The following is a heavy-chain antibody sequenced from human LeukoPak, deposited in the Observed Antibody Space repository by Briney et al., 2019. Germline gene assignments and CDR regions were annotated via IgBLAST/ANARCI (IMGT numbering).Heavy chain of an antibody. Sequence: GGSLRLSCAASGFTFSSYSMNWVRQAPGKGLEWVSSISSSSSYIYYADSVKGRFTISRDNAKNSLYLQMNSLRAEDTAVYYCAREDSGWYVCDYWGQGTLVTVSP. D-gene: IGHD6-19*01. V-gene: IGHV3-21*01. CDR3: AREDSGWYVCDY. CDR1: GFTFSSYS. CDR2: ISSSSSYI. J-gene: IGHJ4*02.